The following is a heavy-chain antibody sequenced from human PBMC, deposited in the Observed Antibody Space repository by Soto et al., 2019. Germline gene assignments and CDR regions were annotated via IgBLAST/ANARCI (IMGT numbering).Heavy chain of an antibody. CDR3: AHRQRTVVVGAPFDL. V-gene: IGHV2-5*02. Sequence: QITLRESGPTLVQPTQTLTLTCTLSGVSLSTSGEGVGWIRQPPGKGLEWLALIYWADDKRFSPCLKSRLAITRNISKNQVVMTMTEMAPEDTAIYYCAHRQRTVVVGAPFDLWGQGSQVTVSS. D-gene: IGHD2-15*01. CDR2: IYWADDK. J-gene: IGHJ4*02. CDR1: GVSLSTSGEG.